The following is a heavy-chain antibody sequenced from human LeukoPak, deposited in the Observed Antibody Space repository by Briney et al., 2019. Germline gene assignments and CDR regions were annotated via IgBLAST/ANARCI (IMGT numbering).Heavy chain of an antibody. CDR3: AKATRPIDSNSWYSVLDC. J-gene: IGHJ4*02. D-gene: IGHD6-13*01. CDR2: ISGRGDSS. Sequence: GGSLRLSCAASGFTFSSYAMTWVRQTPAKGLEGVSIISGRGDSSSYADSVKGRFTVSRDNSENTLYLQMNSLRAEDTAVYYCAKATRPIDSNSWYSVLDCWGQGTLVTVSS. V-gene: IGHV3-23*01. CDR1: GFTFSSYA.